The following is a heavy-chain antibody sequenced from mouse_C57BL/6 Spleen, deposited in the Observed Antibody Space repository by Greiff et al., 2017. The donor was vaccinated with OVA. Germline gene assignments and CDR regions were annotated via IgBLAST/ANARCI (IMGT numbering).Heavy chain of an antibody. J-gene: IGHJ3*01. Sequence: QVQLQQSGAELVRPGASVTLSCKASRYTFTDYEMHWVKQTPVHGLEWIGAIDPETGGTAYNQKFKGKAILTADKSSSTAYMELRSLTSEDSAVYYCTREGLTGTSGFAYWGQGSLVTVSA. CDR2: IDPETGGT. D-gene: IGHD4-1*01. V-gene: IGHV1-15*01. CDR1: RYTFTDYE. CDR3: TREGLTGTSGFAY.